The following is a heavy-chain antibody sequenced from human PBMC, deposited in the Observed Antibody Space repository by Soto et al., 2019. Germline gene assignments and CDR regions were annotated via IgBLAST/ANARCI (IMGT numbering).Heavy chain of an antibody. Sequence: ASVKVSCKASGYTFTSYDINWVRQATGQGLEWMGWMNPNSGNTGYAQKFQGRVTMTRNTSISTAYMELSSLRSEDTAVYYCARAPIRYSSGYKTTQAFDIWGQGTMVT. D-gene: IGHD6-19*01. J-gene: IGHJ3*02. CDR1: GYTFTSYD. CDR3: ARAPIRYSSGYKTTQAFDI. V-gene: IGHV1-8*01. CDR2: MNPNSGNT.